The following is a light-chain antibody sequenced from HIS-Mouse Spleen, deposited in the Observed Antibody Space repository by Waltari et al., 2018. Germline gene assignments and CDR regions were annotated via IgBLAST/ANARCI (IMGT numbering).Light chain of an antibody. Sequence: EIVLTQSPGTLSLSPGERATLSCRASQSVSSSYLAWYQQKPGRAPRLLIYGASSRATGMPDRFSGSGSGTDFTLTISRLEPEDFAVYYCQQYGSSPFTFGPGTKVDIK. V-gene: IGKV3-20*01. J-gene: IGKJ3*01. CDR1: QSVSSSY. CDR2: GAS. CDR3: QQYGSSPFT.